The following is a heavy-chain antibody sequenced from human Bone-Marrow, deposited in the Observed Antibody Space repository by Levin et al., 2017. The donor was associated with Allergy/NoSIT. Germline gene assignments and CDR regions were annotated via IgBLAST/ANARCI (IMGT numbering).Heavy chain of an antibody. D-gene: IGHD5-24*01. CDR2: INSDGSST. CDR1: GFTSSSHW. CDR3: ARIRDSYYHHDMDV. Sequence: SGGSLRLSCAASGFTSSSHWMHWVRQVPGKGLVWVSRINSDGSSTSYADSVKGRFTISRDNSKNTLDLQMNSLRGEDTAVYYCARIRDSYYHHDMDVWGQGTTVTVSS. V-gene: IGHV3-74*01. J-gene: IGHJ6*02.